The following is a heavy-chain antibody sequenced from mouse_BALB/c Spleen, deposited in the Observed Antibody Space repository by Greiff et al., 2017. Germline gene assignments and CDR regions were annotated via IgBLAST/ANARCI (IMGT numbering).Heavy chain of an antibody. J-gene: IGHJ3*01. D-gene: IGHD1-1*01. CDR2: IYPGNSDT. V-gene: IGHV1-5*01. CDR3: ASDGYYYGSIWFAY. CDR1: GYSFTSYW. Sequence: VQLQQSGPVLARPGASVKMSCKASGYSFTSYWMHWVKQRPGQGLEWIGAIYPGNSDTSYNQKFKGKAKLTAVTSASTAYMELSSLTNEDSAVYICASDGYYYGSIWFAYWGQGTLVTVSA.